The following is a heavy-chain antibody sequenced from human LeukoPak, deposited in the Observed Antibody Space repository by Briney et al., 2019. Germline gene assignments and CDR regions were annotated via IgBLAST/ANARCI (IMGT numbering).Heavy chain of an antibody. CDR3: ARDGFPGGSDC. Sequence: GGSLRLSCAASGFTFSDYWMDWVRQAPGKGLVWVSHNKPDGSAINYADSVKSRITISRDNAKNTLYLQMNSVTAEGAAVYYCARDGFPGGSDCWGQGTLVTVSS. V-gene: IGHV3-74*01. CDR1: GFTFSDYW. CDR2: NKPDGSAI. J-gene: IGHJ4*02. D-gene: IGHD6-25*01.